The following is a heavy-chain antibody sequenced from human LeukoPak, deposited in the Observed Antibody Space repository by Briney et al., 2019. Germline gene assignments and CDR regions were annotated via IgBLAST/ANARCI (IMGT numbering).Heavy chain of an antibody. Sequence: PGRSLRLSCAASGFTFSSYGMHWVRQAPGKGLEWVAVIWYDGSNKYHADSVKGRFTISRDNSKNTLYLQMNSLRAEDTAVYYCARDLGRWLQLDYWGQGTLVTVSS. D-gene: IGHD5-24*01. V-gene: IGHV3-33*01. CDR1: GFTFSSYG. CDR2: IWYDGSNK. CDR3: ARDLGRWLQLDY. J-gene: IGHJ4*02.